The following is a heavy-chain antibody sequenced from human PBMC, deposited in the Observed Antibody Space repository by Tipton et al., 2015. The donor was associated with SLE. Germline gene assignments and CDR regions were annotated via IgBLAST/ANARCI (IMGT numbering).Heavy chain of an antibody. D-gene: IGHD3-9*01. V-gene: IGHV4-61*02. Sequence: TLSLTCSVSGGSISGTNYYWDWIRQPAGKGLEWIGRVYATGTTNYNPSLKSRVTMSLDTSKNQFSLKMISVAAADTAVYYCARGAPGRSEGHYKDYHYGIDVWGQGTTVTVSS. CDR2: VYATGTT. CDR3: ARGAPGRSEGHYKDYHYGIDV. J-gene: IGHJ6*02. CDR1: GGSISGTNYY.